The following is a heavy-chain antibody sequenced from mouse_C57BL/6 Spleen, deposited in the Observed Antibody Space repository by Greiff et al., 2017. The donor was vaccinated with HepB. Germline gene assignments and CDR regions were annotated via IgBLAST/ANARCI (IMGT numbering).Heavy chain of an antibody. CDR1: GFSLTSYG. CDR3: ARNGIYYYYDGTGFDY. V-gene: IGHV2-2*01. D-gene: IGHD2-4*01. J-gene: IGHJ2*01. CDR2: IWSGGST. Sequence: QVQLKQSGPGLVQPSQSLSITCTVSGFSLTSYGVHWVRQSPGKGLEWLGVIWSGGSTDYNAAFISRLSISKDNSKSQVFFKMNSLQADDTAIYYCARNGIYYYYDGTGFDYWGQGTTLTVSS.